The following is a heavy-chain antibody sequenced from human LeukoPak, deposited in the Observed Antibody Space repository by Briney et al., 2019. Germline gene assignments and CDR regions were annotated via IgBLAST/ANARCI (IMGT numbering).Heavy chain of an antibody. Sequence: PSQTLSLTCTVSAGSINSGDYYWSWIRQPAGKGLEWIGRIYSPGTNYNYNPSVKSRVTISIDTSKSQFSLKLTSVTAADTAVYYCARGIGTSYDSSRDAFDIWGQRTMVTVSS. J-gene: IGHJ3*02. CDR3: ARGIGTSYDSSRDAFDI. D-gene: IGHD3-22*01. CDR1: AGSINSGDYY. CDR2: IYSPGT. V-gene: IGHV4-61*02.